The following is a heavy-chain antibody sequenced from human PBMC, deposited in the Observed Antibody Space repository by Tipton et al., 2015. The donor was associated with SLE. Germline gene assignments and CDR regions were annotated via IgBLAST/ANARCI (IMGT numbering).Heavy chain of an antibody. CDR3: ARSSARYYYGSGSYYMGVGYFDY. CDR2: IYYSGST. Sequence: TLSLTCTVSGGSISSGDYYWSWIRQPPGKGLEWIGYIYYSGSTYYNPSLKSRVTISGDTSRNQFSLKLSSVTAADTAVYYCARSSARYYYGSGSYYMGVGYFDYWGQGTLVTVSS. D-gene: IGHD3-10*01. V-gene: IGHV4-30-4*08. J-gene: IGHJ4*02. CDR1: GGSISSGDYY.